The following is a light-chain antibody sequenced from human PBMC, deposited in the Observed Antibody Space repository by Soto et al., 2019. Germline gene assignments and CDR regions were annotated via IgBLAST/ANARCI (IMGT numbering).Light chain of an antibody. J-gene: IGKJ2*01. V-gene: IGKV3D-15*01. CDR1: QSVRKD. Sequence: IVMTHSPATLSASLGERLTLSCRASQSVRKDLAWYQQRPGQAPRLLIYAASARATGVPARFSGSGSGTDFTLIISSLQSNDSGINYCQQYHNWPPSTFGQGTNLEI. CDR3: QQYHNWPPST. CDR2: AAS.